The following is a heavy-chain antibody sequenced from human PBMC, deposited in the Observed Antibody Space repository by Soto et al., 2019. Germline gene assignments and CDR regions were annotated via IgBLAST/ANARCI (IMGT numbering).Heavy chain of an antibody. Sequence: EVHLLESGGGLVQPGGSLRLSCAASGFTFSSYAMSWVRQAPGKGLELVSAISSSGGDTYYTDSVKGRFTISRDNSKNTLYLQMHSLSAEDTAVYYCAKRYYYDNSGLWDYWGQGTLVTVSS. J-gene: IGHJ4*02. V-gene: IGHV3-23*01. CDR3: AKRYYYDNSGLWDY. CDR2: ISSSGGDT. CDR1: GFTFSSYA. D-gene: IGHD3-22*01.